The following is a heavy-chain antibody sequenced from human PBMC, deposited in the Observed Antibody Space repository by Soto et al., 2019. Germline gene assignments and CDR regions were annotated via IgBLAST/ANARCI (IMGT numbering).Heavy chain of an antibody. Sequence: EVQLVESGGDLVKPGGSLTLSCVVSGLTFSEAWVSWVRQAPGKGLEWIGRIKGKTDIGTTDYAAPAKGRFTMSRDDSKNTVYLQMNSLKTEDTAMYFCATVLSRGYVWGYDRLFAFDFWGQGAMVTVSS. J-gene: IGHJ3*01. V-gene: IGHV3-15*01. CDR1: GLTFSEAW. D-gene: IGHD3-16*01. CDR3: ATVLSRGYVWGYDRLFAFDF. CDR2: IKGKTDIGTT.